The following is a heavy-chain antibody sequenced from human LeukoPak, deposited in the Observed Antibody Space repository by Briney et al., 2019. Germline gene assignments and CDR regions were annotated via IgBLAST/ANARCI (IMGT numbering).Heavy chain of an antibody. D-gene: IGHD6-13*01. Sequence: PGGSLRLSCAASGITFSSYAMSWVRQAPGKGLEWVSAISGSGGSTYYADSVKGRFTISRDNSKNTLYLQMNSLRAEDTAVYYCAEDPEAAAGHYSFDYWGQGTLVTVSS. CDR3: AEDPEAAAGHYSFDY. V-gene: IGHV3-23*01. J-gene: IGHJ4*02. CDR2: ISGSGGST. CDR1: GITFSSYA.